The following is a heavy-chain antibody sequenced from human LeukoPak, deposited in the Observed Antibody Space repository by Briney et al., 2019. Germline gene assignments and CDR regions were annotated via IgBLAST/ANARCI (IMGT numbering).Heavy chain of an antibody. CDR2: IYYSGST. J-gene: IGHJ3*02. CDR1: GGSISSYY. D-gene: IGHD3-16*02. Sequence: PSETLSLTCTVSGGSISSYYWSWIRQPPGKGLEWIGYIYYSGSTNYNPSLKSRVTISVDTSKNQFSLKLSSVTAADTAVYYCARPLDDYVWGSYRFDAFDIWGQGTMVTVSS. CDR3: ARPLDDYVWGSYRFDAFDI. V-gene: IGHV4-59*08.